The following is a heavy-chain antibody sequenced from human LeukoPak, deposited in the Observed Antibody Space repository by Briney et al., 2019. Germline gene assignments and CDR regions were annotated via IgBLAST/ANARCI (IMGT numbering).Heavy chain of an antibody. CDR1: GYTFTGYY. D-gene: IGHD6-6*01. CDR3: ARGGFPVLVDY. J-gene: IGHJ4*02. V-gene: IGHV1-8*02. Sequence: ASVKVSCKASGYTFTGYYMHWVRQATGQGLEWMGWMNPNSGNTGYAQKFQGRVTMTRNTSISTAYMELSSLRSEDTAVYYCARGGFPVLVDYWGQGTLVTVSS. CDR2: MNPNSGNT.